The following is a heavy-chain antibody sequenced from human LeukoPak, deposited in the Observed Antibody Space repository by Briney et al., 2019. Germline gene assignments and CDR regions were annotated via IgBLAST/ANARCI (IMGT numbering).Heavy chain of an antibody. J-gene: IGHJ4*02. CDR2: ISSSSSHI. V-gene: IGHV3-21*01. CDR3: ARGDKSSGWYFLDY. Sequence: PGGSLRLSCAASGFTFSSYTMNWVRQAPGKGLEWVSSISSSSSHIYYTDSVKGRFTISIDNAKTSLNLQVSSLRAEDTAVYYCARGDKSSGWYFLDYWGRGTLVTVSS. CDR1: GFTFSSYT. D-gene: IGHD6-19*01.